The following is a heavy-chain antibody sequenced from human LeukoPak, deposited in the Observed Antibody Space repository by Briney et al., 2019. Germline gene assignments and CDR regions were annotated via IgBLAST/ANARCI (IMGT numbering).Heavy chain of an antibody. CDR2: SSNNGST. D-gene: IGHD3-10*01. J-gene: IGHJ3*02. V-gene: IGHV4-59*08. CDR1: GGSITTYY. CDR3: ARRGPGGRAFDI. Sequence: SETLSLTCTVSGGSITTYYWSWVRQPPGKGLEWIGYSSNNGSTKYNPSLESRVTISVDTSMNQFSLRLKSMTAADTAVYYCARRGPGGRAFDIWGQGTMVPVSS.